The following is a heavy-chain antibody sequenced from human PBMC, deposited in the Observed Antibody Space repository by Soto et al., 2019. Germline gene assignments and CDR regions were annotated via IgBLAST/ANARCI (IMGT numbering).Heavy chain of an antibody. V-gene: IGHV2-70*01. CDR3: AVGSGWYFEDYYGMDV. J-gene: IGHJ6*02. CDR1: GFSLSTSGMC. Sequence: SGPTLVKPTQTLTLTCTFSGFSLSTSGMCVSWIRQPPGKALEWLALIDWDDDKYYSTSLKTRLTISKDTSKNQVVLTMTNMDPVDTATYYCAVGSGWYFEDYYGMDVWGQGTTVTVSS. CDR2: IDWDDDK. D-gene: IGHD6-19*01.